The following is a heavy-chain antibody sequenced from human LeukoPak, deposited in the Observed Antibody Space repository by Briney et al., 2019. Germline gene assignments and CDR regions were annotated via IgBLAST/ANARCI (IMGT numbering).Heavy chain of an antibody. V-gene: IGHV1-18*01. Sequence: ASVKVSCKASGYTFTSYGISWVRQAPGQGLEWMGWISAYNGNTNFAQKLQGRITMTTDTSTSTAYMELRSLRSDDTAVYYCVRSGYCYGGTCHSGAFDIWGQGTVVTVSS. CDR1: GYTFTSYG. J-gene: IGHJ3*02. CDR3: VRSGYCYGGTCHSGAFDI. CDR2: ISAYNGNT. D-gene: IGHD2-15*01.